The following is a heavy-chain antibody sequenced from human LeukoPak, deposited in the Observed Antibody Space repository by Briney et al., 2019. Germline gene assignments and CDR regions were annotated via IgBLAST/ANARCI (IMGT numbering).Heavy chain of an antibody. CDR3: AREQAYYDFWSGSSPTFDY. CDR2: ISSSGSTI. D-gene: IGHD3-3*01. Sequence: PGGSLTLSCAASGFTFSSYEMNWVRQAPGKGLEWVSYISSSGSTIYYADSVKGRFTISRDNAKNSLYLQMNSLRAEDTAVYYCAREQAYYDFWSGSSPTFDYWGQGTLVTVSS. J-gene: IGHJ4*02. CDR1: GFTFSSYE. V-gene: IGHV3-48*03.